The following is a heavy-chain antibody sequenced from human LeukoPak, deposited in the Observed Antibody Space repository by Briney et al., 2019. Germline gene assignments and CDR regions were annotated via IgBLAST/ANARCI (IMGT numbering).Heavy chain of an antibody. D-gene: IGHD6-6*01. CDR1: GFTFGSYG. CDR2: ISYDGSNK. Sequence: GGSLRLSCAASGFTFGSYGMHWVRQAPGKGLEWVAVISYDGSNKYYADSVKGRFTISRDNSKNTLCLQMNSLRAEDTAVYYCAKDMRYSSSLRGSYYYYYGMDVWGQGTTVTVSS. CDR3: AKDMRYSSSLRGSYYYYYGMDV. V-gene: IGHV3-30*18. J-gene: IGHJ6*02.